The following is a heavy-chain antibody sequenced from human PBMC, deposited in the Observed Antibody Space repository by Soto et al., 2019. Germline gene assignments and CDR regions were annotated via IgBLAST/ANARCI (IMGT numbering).Heavy chain of an antibody. CDR2: TSNDGSNK. D-gene: IGHD3-22*01. V-gene: IGHV3-30*18. J-gene: IGHJ5*01. CDR3: AKDSQSYYYDSGGYDYVRVFYS. CDR1: VATSIIST. Sequence: PGRSLRLPSPSSVATSIISTVHGFGRAPGKGLEWLAVTSNDGSNKYYADSVKGRFTISRDNSKNTLYLQMNSLRAEDTAVYYGAKDSQSYYYDSGGYDYVRVFYSWG.